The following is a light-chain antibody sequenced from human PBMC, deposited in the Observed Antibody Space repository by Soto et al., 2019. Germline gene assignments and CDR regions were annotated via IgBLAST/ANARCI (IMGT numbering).Light chain of an antibody. Sequence: QSVLTQPASLSGSPGPSSTISCTGTSSYVCSYNYVSWYQLHPSKAPKLMIYEVSNRPSGVSNRFSGSKSGDTASLTISGLQAEDQADYYCSSYTTRPTLYVFGTGTKVTVI. CDR1: SSYVCSYNY. J-gene: IGLJ1*01. CDR3: SSYTTRPTLYV. CDR2: EVS. V-gene: IGLV2-14*01.